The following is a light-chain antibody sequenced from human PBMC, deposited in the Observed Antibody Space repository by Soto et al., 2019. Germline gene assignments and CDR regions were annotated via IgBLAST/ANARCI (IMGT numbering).Light chain of an antibody. CDR3: QQYDNLPT. CDR1: QDISNY. CDR2: DAS. V-gene: IGKV1-33*01. J-gene: IGKJ5*01. Sequence: DIQMTQSPSSLSASVGDRVTITCPASQDISNYLNWYQQNPGKAPKLLIYDASNLETGVPSRFSGSGSGTDFTFTISSLQPEDIATYYCQQYDNLPTFGQGTRLEIK.